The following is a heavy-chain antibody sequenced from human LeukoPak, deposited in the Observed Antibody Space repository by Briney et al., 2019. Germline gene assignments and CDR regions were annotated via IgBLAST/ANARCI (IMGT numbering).Heavy chain of an antibody. D-gene: IGHD4-23*01. CDR2: IITIFGTA. Sequence: SVKVSCKASGGTFSSYTISCVRQSPGQGLEWMGGIITIFGTANYAQKFQGRVTITTDESTSTAYMEPSSLRSEDTAVYYCARKGSYGGNRWEYAFDIWGQGTMVTVSS. V-gene: IGHV1-69*05. CDR1: GGTFSSYT. CDR3: ARKGSYGGNRWEYAFDI. J-gene: IGHJ3*02.